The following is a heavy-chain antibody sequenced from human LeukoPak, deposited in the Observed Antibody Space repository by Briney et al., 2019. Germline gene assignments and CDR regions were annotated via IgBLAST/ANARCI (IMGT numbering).Heavy chain of an antibody. V-gene: IGHV3-21*01. CDR1: GFTFSSYA. CDR3: ARDPPTYYDFWSGYRNWFYYGMDV. D-gene: IGHD3-3*01. J-gene: IGHJ6*02. Sequence: GGSLRLSCAASGFTFSSYAMNWVRQAPGKGLEWVSSISSSSYIYYADSVKGRFTISRDNAKNSLYLQMNSLRAEDTAVYYCARDPPTYYDFWSGYRNWFYYGMDVWGQGTTVTVSS. CDR2: ISSSSYI.